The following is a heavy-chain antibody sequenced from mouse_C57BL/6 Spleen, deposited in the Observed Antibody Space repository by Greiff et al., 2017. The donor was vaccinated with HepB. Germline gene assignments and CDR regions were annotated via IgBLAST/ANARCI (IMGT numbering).Heavy chain of an antibody. CDR1: GFTFTDYY. CDR3: ARYWGLLRGYFDV. D-gene: IGHD2-3*01. Sequence: EVKLMESGGGLVQPGGSLSLSCAASGFTFTDYYMSWVRQPPGKALEWLGFIRNKANGYTTEYSASVKGRFTISRDNSQSILYLQMNALRAEDSATYYCARYWGLLRGYFDVWGTGTTVTVSS. V-gene: IGHV7-3*01. J-gene: IGHJ1*03. CDR2: IRNKANGYTT.